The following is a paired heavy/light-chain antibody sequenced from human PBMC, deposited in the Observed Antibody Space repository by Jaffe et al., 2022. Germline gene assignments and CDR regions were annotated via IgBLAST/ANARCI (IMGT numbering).Light chain of an antibody. V-gene: IGLV3-1*01. J-gene: IGLJ1*01. CDR3: QAWDSRTYV. CDR2: QDS. CDR1: KLGDKY. Sequence: SYELTQPPSVSVSPGQTASITCSGNKLGDKYASWYQQKPGQSPVLVIYQDSKRPSGIPERFSGSNSGNTATLTISGTQAMDEADYYCQAWDSRTYVFGTGTKVTVL.
Heavy chain of an antibody. CDR1: GFTFTSYA. Sequence: EVQLLESGGGLVQPGGSLRLSCAASGFTFTSYAMSWVRQAPGRGLEWVSIISGSGGRTYYADSVKGRFTISRDNSKNTLYLQMNSLRAEDTAVYYCAKDIVSDPGAAAGRGFDYWGQGTLVTVSS. J-gene: IGHJ4*02. CDR2: ISGSGGRT. V-gene: IGHV3-23*01. CDR3: AKDIVSDPGAAAGRGFDY. D-gene: IGHD6-13*01.